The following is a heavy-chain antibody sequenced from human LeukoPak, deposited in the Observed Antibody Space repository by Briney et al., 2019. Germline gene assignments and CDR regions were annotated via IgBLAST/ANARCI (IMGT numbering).Heavy chain of an antibody. CDR3: ARDLGDGYLANDY. Sequence: PSETLSLTCTVSGGSIGSGAYYWSWIRQHPGKGLEWIGYIYYSGSTYYNPSLKSRVTISVHASKNQFSLKLSSVTAADTAVYYCARDLGDGYLANDYWGQGTLVTVSS. CDR2: IYYSGST. V-gene: IGHV4-31*03. CDR1: GGSIGSGAYY. J-gene: IGHJ4*02. D-gene: IGHD5-24*01.